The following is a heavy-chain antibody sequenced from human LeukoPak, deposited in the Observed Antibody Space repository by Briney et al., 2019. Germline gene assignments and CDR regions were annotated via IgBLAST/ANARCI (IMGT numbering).Heavy chain of an antibody. CDR2: TWYDGSDK. CDR1: GFIFSNYG. D-gene: IGHD2-15*01. CDR3: ARDSKLRSGGLFDP. J-gene: IGHJ5*02. V-gene: IGHV3-33*01. Sequence: GRSLRLSCAASGFIFSNYGMHWVRQAPGKGLEWVAVTWYDGSDKYYADSVKGRFTISRDNAKNSLYLQMNSLRAEDTAVYSCARDSKLRSGGLFDPWGQGTLVTVSS.